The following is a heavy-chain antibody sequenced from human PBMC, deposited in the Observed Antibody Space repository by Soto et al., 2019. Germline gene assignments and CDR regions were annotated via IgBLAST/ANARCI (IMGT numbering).Heavy chain of an antibody. D-gene: IGHD3-22*01. CDR2: ISSSGDII. Sequence: QVQLVESGGGLVKPGGSLRLSCAASGFTFSDHYMSWIRQAQGKGLEWVSYISSSGDIIYYAASVKGRFTISRDNAKNSLNLEKNGLRAEDTAEYYSARDLGYYDSSGYFDYGGQGTLGTVSS. V-gene: IGHV3-11*01. CDR1: GFTFSDHY. J-gene: IGHJ4*02. CDR3: ARDLGYYDSSGYFDY.